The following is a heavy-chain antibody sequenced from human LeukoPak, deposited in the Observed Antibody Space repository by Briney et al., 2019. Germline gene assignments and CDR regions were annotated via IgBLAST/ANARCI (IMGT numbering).Heavy chain of an antibody. V-gene: IGHV1-8*01. J-gene: IGHJ6*03. CDR1: GYTFTSYD. CDR3: ARGGRQLVRYYYYYMDV. Sequence: ASVKVSCKASGYTFTSYDINWVRQATGQGLEWMGWMNPNSGNTGYAQKFQGRVTMTRNTSISTANMELSRLRSEDTDVYYCARGGRQLVRYYYYYMDVWGKGPTVTVYS. D-gene: IGHD6-6*01. CDR2: MNPNSGNT.